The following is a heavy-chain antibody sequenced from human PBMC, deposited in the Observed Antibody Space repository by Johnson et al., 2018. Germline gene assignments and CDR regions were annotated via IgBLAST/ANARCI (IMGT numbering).Heavy chain of an antibody. D-gene: IGHD6-19*01. Sequence: QVQLVQSGGGVVQPGRSLTLSCAASGFTCRNYGIHWVRQAPGKGLAWVAFILYDGSEKFYAASVKGRFTISRDKSKHTLSLQITSLGGDDTAVSYCAKDSGTLAVAGARNWIDPWGQGILVTVSS. J-gene: IGHJ5*02. V-gene: IGHV3-30*18. CDR1: GFTCRNYG. CDR2: ILYDGSEK. CDR3: AKDSGTLAVAGARNWIDP.